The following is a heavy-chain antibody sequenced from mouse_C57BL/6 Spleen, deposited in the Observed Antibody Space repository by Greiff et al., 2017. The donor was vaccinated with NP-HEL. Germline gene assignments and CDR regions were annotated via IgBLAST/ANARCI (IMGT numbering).Heavy chain of an antibody. V-gene: IGHV1-54*01. J-gene: IGHJ2*01. D-gene: IGHD1-1*01. Sequence: QVQLKQSGAELVRPGTSVKVSCKASGYAFTNYLIEWVKQRPGQGLEWIGVINPGSGGTNYNEKFKGKATLTADKSSSTAYMQLSSLTSEDSAVYFCARYSYYYGSSYYFDYWGQGTTLTVSS. CDR3: ARYSYYYGSSYYFDY. CDR2: INPGSGGT. CDR1: GYAFTNYL.